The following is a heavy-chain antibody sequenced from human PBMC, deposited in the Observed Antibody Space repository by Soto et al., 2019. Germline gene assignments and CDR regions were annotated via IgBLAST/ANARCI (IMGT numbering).Heavy chain of an antibody. Sequence: SVKVSCKASGGTFSSYAISWVRQAPGQGLEWMGGIIPIFGTANYAQKFQGRVTITADESTSTAYMELSSLRSEDTAVYYCARDRRYCSGGSCYKKPQYGMDVWGQGTTVTVSS. CDR2: IIPIFGTA. D-gene: IGHD2-15*01. CDR1: GGTFSSYA. CDR3: ARDRRYCSGGSCYKKPQYGMDV. V-gene: IGHV1-69*13. J-gene: IGHJ6*02.